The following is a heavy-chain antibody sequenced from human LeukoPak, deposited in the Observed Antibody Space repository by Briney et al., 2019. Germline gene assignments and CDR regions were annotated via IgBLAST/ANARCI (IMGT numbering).Heavy chain of an antibody. CDR1: GGSISSSSYY. V-gene: IGHV4-39*07. CDR2: IYYSGST. CDR3: ARALLGGLNAFDV. J-gene: IGHJ3*01. Sequence: SETLSLTCTVSGGSISSSSYYWGWIRQPPGKGLEWIGSIYYSGSTYYNPSLKSRVTISVDTSKNQFSLKLSSVTAADTAVYYCARALLGGLNAFDVWGQGTMVTVSS. D-gene: IGHD3-16*01.